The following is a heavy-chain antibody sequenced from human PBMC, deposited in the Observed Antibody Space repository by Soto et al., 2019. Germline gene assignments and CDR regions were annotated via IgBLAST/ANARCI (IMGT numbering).Heavy chain of an antibody. CDR3: ARPYCSGGSCYNWFDP. J-gene: IGHJ5*02. V-gene: IGHV3-7*03. CDR1: GFSFSSYW. D-gene: IGHD2-15*01. Sequence: GSLRLSCAASGFSFSSYWMSWVRQAPGKGLQWVANIKQDGSQKYYVDSVKGRFTIYRDNAKNSLYLQMNSLRAEDTAIYYCARPYCSGGSCYNWFDPWGQGTLVTVS. CDR2: IKQDGSQK.